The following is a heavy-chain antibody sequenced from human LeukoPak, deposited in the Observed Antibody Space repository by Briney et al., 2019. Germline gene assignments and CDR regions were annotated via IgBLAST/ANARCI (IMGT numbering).Heavy chain of an antibody. CDR3: VRDRQRNTLVRGVTFDP. CDR1: GITFSSYA. Sequence: PGRSLRLSCGAIGITFSSYAMHWVRQAPGKGLEYVSAISSDGGSTYYADSVKGRFTISRDNSKNTLYFQMSSLRAEDTAVYYCVRDRQRNTLVRGVTFDPWGQGTLVTVSS. J-gene: IGHJ5*02. D-gene: IGHD3-10*01. V-gene: IGHV3-64D*06. CDR2: ISSDGGST.